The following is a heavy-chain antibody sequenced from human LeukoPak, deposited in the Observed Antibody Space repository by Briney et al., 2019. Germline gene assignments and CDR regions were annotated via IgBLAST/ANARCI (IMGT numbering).Heavy chain of an antibody. CDR2: IIPILGIA. D-gene: IGHD4-23*01. Sequence: GASVKVSCKASGGTFSSYAISWVRQAPGQGLEWMGRIIPILGIANYAQKFQGRVTITADKSTSTAYMELSSLRSEDTAVYYCASSDGGTLGNYWGQGTLVTVSS. CDR3: ASSDGGTLGNY. CDR1: GGTFSSYA. V-gene: IGHV1-69*04. J-gene: IGHJ4*02.